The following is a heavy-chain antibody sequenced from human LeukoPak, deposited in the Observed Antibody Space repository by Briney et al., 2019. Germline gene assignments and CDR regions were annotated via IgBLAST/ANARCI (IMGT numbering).Heavy chain of an antibody. Sequence: SETLSLTCTVSGGSISNRSFYWGWLPPPPGEGLVGIGSFYYSVSTYYNPSLTSRVTISVDTSKNQCSLKLSSVTAADTAVYYCARQASIVVVTAPGFDYWGQGTLVTVSS. CDR1: GGSISNRSFY. J-gene: IGHJ4*02. V-gene: IGHV4-39*01. CDR2: FYYSVST. D-gene: IGHD2-21*02. CDR3: ARQASIVVVTAPGFDY.